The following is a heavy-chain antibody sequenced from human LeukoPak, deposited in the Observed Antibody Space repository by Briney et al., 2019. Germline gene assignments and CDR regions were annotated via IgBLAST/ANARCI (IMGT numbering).Heavy chain of an antibody. CDR2: ISYDGSNK. Sequence: PGGSLRLSCAASGFTFSSYGMHWVRQAPGKGLEWVAVISYDGSNKYYADSVKGRFTISRDNSKNTLYLQMNSLRAEDTAVYYCAKGQGLYDSSGYSHWGQGTLVTVSS. D-gene: IGHD3-22*01. J-gene: IGHJ4*02. V-gene: IGHV3-30*18. CDR1: GFTFSSYG. CDR3: AKGQGLYDSSGYSH.